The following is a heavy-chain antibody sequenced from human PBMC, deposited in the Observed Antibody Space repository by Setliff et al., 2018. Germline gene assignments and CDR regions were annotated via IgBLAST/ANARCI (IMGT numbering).Heavy chain of an antibody. V-gene: IGHV3-53*01. Sequence: GGSLRLSCAASGFRFNGHGMNWVRQAPGKGLERVSVFYSGGSTYYADSVKGRFTISRDNSKNTLDLQMNSLRAEDTAVYYCASLGYCTIGGCYKGRGSEYWGQGTLVTVSS. J-gene: IGHJ4*02. CDR2: FYSGGST. CDR1: GFRFNGHG. D-gene: IGHD2-8*01. CDR3: ASLGYCTIGGCYKGRGSEY.